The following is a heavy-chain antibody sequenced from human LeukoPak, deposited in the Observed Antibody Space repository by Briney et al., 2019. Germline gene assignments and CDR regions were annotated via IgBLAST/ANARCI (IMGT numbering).Heavy chain of an antibody. CDR3: ASPQAMAGGNAPPYY. Sequence: SVKVSCKASGGTFSSYAISWVRQAPGQGLEWMGGIIPIFGTANYAQKFQGRVTITTDESTSTAYMELSSLRSEDTAVYHCASPQAMAGGNAPPYYWGQGTLVTVSS. V-gene: IGHV1-69*05. CDR1: GGTFSSYA. J-gene: IGHJ4*02. CDR2: IIPIFGTA. D-gene: IGHD5-18*01.